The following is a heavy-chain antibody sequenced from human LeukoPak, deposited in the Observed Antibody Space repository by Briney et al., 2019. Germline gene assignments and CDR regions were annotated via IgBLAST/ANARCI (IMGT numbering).Heavy chain of an antibody. J-gene: IGHJ4*02. D-gene: IGHD6-13*01. CDR3: ARVTGYMVEDYFDY. Sequence: SETLSLACTVSGGSINSYYWSWIRQPPGKGLEWIGYIYYSGSTNYNPSLKSRVTISVDTSKNQFSLRLSSVTAADTALYYCARVTGYMVEDYFDYWGQGTLVTVSS. CDR1: GGSINSYY. V-gene: IGHV4-59*01. CDR2: IYYSGST.